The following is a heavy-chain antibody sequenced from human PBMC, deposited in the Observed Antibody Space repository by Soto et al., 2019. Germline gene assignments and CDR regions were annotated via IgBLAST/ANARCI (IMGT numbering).Heavy chain of an antibody. CDR1: GGTFNNYA. CDR2: IIPISGTT. V-gene: IGHV1-69*06. J-gene: IGHJ4*02. Sequence: QVQLVQSGAEVKKPESSVKVSCKPSGGTFNNYAINWVRQAPGQGLEWMGGIIPISGTTTYAQKFQGRVTITADKSASTAYMALSRLRSEDTAVYYCARSGGISCSAGDCFKKPFDHGGQVTLVTVSS. CDR3: ARSGGISCSAGDCFKKPFDH. D-gene: IGHD5-12*01.